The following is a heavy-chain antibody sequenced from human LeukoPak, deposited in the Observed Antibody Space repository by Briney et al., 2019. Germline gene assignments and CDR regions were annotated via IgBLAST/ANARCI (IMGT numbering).Heavy chain of an antibody. J-gene: IGHJ4*02. CDR2: INHSGST. D-gene: IGHD3-22*01. CDR3: ARVAYDSSGYYSLFDY. V-gene: IGHV4-34*01. Sequence: SETLSLTCAVYGGSFSGYYWSWIRQPPGKGLEWIGEINHSGSTNYNPSLKSRVTISVDTSKNQFSLKLSSVTAADTAVYYCARVAYDSSGYYSLFDYWGQGTLVTVSS. CDR1: GGSFSGYY.